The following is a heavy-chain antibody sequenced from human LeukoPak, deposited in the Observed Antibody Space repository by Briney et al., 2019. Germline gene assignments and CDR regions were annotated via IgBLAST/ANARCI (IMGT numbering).Heavy chain of an antibody. Sequence: SETLTLTCTVSGGSVNSGGSYWSWIRQHPGKGLEWIGYISYSGSTYYSPSLKSRITISVDTSKNQFSLKLSSVTAADTAVYYCARIDTGGADCWGQGTLVTVSS. V-gene: IGHV4-31*03. D-gene: IGHD2-8*02. CDR1: GGSVNSGGSY. CDR3: ARIDTGGADC. CDR2: ISYSGST. J-gene: IGHJ4*02.